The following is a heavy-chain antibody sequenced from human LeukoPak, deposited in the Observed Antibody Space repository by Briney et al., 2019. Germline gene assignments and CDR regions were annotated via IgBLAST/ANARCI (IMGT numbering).Heavy chain of an antibody. CDR2: ISSSSSYI. CDR3: ASYDILTGYYRTGVDY. CDR1: GFTFSSYS. V-gene: IGHV3-21*01. Sequence: GGSLRLSCAASGFTFSSYSMNWVRQAPGKGLEWVSSISSSSSYIYYADSVKGRFTISRDNAKNSLYLQMNSLRAEDTAVYYCASYDILTGYYRTGVDYWGQGTLVTVPS. J-gene: IGHJ4*02. D-gene: IGHD3-9*01.